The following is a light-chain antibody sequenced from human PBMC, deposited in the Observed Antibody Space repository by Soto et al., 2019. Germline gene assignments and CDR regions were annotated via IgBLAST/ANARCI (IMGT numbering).Light chain of an antibody. V-gene: IGLV1-40*01. CDR2: GNS. CDR3: QSYGSSLSGR. CDR1: SSNIGAGYD. J-gene: IGLJ2*01. Sequence: QSVLTQPPSVSGAPGQRVTISCTGSSSNIGAGYDVHWYQQLPGTAPKLLIYGNSNRPSGVPDRFSGSKSGTSASLAITGLQAEDEADYYCQSYGSSLSGRFGGGTKLTVL.